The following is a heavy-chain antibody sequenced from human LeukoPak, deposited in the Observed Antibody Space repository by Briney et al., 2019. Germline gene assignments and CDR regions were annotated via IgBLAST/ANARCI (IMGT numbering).Heavy chain of an antibody. V-gene: IGHV3-30-3*01. Sequence: GGSLRLSCAASGFTFSSYPMHWVRQAPGKGLQWVAVISYYATNKYYADSVKGRFTISRDDSKNTLWLQMNSLRADDTAVYYCARDIQTAAGYWGQGTLVTVSS. D-gene: IGHD6-13*01. CDR3: ARDIQTAAGY. J-gene: IGHJ4*02. CDR2: ISYYATNK. CDR1: GFTFSSYP.